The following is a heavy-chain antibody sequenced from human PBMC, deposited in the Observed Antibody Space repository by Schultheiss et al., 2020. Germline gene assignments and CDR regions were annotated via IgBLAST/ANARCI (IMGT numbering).Heavy chain of an antibody. J-gene: IGHJ3*02. CDR2: IKQDGSEK. CDR3: ARDNRVYSYGFDAFDI. CDR1: GFTFSSYW. V-gene: IGHV3-7*01. D-gene: IGHD5-18*01. Sequence: GGSLRLSCEASGFTFSSYWMSWVRQAPGKGLEWVANIKQDGSEKYYVDSVKGRFTISRDNAKNSLYLQMNSLRAEDTAVYYCARDNRVYSYGFDAFDIWGQGTTVTVSS.